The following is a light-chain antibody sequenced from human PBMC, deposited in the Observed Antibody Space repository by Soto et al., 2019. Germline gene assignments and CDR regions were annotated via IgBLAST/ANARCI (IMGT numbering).Light chain of an antibody. V-gene: IGLV8-61*01. CDR1: SGSVSTSYY. Sequence: QAVVTQEPSFSVSPGRTVTLTCGLSSGSVSTSYYPSWYQQTPGQAPRTLIYSTNTRSSGVPDRFSGSILGNKAALTITGAQADDESDYYCVLYMGGGILVFGGGTQLTVL. J-gene: IGLJ7*01. CDR2: STN. CDR3: VLYMGGGILV.